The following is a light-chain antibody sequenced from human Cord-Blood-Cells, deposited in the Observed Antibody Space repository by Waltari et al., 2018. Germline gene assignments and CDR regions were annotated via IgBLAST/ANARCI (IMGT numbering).Light chain of an antibody. Sequence: QSALTQPASVSASPGQSITISCSGTSSFVGGLILGPWYQQPPGKAPKLLIYDGSNRPAGVSNRFSGSKSGKTASLTISGLQASDEADYYSCSYAGSSTFVFGGGTKLTFL. CDR3: CSYAGSSTFV. CDR2: DGS. V-gene: IGLV2-23*03. CDR1: SSFVGGLIL. J-gene: IGLJ2*01.